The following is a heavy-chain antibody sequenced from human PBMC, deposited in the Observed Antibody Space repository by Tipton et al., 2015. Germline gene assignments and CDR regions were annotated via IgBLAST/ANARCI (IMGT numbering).Heavy chain of an antibody. V-gene: IGHV1-69*08. CDR2: VIPILNTA. J-gene: IGHJ4*02. Sequence: QSGPEVKKPGSSVKVSCQASGASLNNFTVSWVRQAPGLCLEWMGRVIPILNTAKLAQKFQGRLTLTADKTTNTAHMELTTLRSEDTAVYYCTREGWGDIGHFDSWGQGTLVTVSS. D-gene: IGHD3-16*01. CDR3: TREGWGDIGHFDS. CDR1: GASLNNFT.